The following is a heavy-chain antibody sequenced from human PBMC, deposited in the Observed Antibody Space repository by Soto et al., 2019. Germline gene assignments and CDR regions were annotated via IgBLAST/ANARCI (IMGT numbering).Heavy chain of an antibody. V-gene: IGHV4-39*07. J-gene: IGHJ5*02. CDR1: GGSISSPHDS. CDR2: IYYSGST. Sequence: SETLSLTCTVSGGSISSPHDSWGWIRQSPGRGLEWIASIYYSGSTYHNPSLKSRVSISVDTSKNQFSLKLSSVTAADTAVYYCARVPDRWGQGTLVTVSS. CDR3: ARVPDR. D-gene: IGHD2-2*01.